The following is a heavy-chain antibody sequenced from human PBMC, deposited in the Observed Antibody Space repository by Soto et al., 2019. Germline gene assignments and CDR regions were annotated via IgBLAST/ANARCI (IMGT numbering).Heavy chain of an antibody. D-gene: IGHD3-3*01. CDR3: SGVDLDGLAYLGV. CDR1: GFTFSGSA. Sequence: EVQLVESGGGLVQPGGSLKLSCAASGFTFSGSAVHWVRQASGEGLEWVGRIRSKANTSATAYAASVKGRFTISRDDSKNTAYLQMNSLKPEDTAVYYCSGVDLDGLAYLGVWGKGTTVTVSS. J-gene: IGHJ6*03. CDR2: IRSKANTSAT. V-gene: IGHV3-73*01.